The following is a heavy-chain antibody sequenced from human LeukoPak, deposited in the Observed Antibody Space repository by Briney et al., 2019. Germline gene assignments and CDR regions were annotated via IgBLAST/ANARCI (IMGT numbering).Heavy chain of an antibody. Sequence: SVKVSCKASGYTFTSYGISWVRQAPGQGLEWMGGIIPIFGTANYAQKFQGRVTITADESTSTAYMELSSLRSEDTAVYYCARARDYYGSGSYYARFRFDPWGQGTLVTVSS. V-gene: IGHV1-69*13. D-gene: IGHD3-10*01. CDR3: ARARDYYGSGSYYARFRFDP. CDR1: GYTFTSYG. J-gene: IGHJ5*02. CDR2: IIPIFGTA.